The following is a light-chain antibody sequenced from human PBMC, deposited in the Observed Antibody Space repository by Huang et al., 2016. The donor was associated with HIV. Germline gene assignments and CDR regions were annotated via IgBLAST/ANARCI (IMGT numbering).Light chain of an antibody. CDR3: QQRSSWPRVT. CDR1: ESVNSN. J-gene: IGKJ4*01. Sequence: EIVMTQSPATLSVSPGERATLSCRASESVNSNLAWYQQKPGQAPRVLIYGASTRATGIPARFSGSGSGTEFTLTISSLQSEDFAVYYCQQRSSWPRVTFGGGTKVELK. V-gene: IGKV3-15*01. CDR2: GAS.